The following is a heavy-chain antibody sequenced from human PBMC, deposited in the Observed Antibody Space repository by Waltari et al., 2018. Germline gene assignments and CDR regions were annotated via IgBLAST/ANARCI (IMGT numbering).Heavy chain of an antibody. J-gene: IGHJ4*02. V-gene: IGHV3-49*04. CDR2: IRSKAYGGTT. Sequence: EVQLVESGGGLVQPGRSLRLSCTASGFTFGDYAMSWVRQAPGKGLEWVGFIRSKAYGGTTEYAASVKGRFTISRDDSKSIAYLQMNSLKTEDTAVYYCTRGAEGYWGQGTLVTVSS. CDR3: TRGAEGY. CDR1: GFTFGDYA. D-gene: IGHD6-13*01.